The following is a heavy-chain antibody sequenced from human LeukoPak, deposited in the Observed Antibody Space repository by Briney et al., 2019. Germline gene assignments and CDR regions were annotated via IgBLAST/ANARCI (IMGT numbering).Heavy chain of an antibody. CDR2: ITNSGITR. Sequence: GGSLRLSCAASGFSISDYYMSWIRQAPGQGLEWVSYITNSGITRDYTDSVQGRFTISRDNAKNLLYLQMNSLRAEDTAVYYCARDLYAAYCGGDCYPSDAFDVWGQGTVVTVSS. CDR1: GFSISDYY. V-gene: IGHV3-11*04. J-gene: IGHJ3*01. CDR3: ARDLYAAYCGGDCYPSDAFDV. D-gene: IGHD2-21*02.